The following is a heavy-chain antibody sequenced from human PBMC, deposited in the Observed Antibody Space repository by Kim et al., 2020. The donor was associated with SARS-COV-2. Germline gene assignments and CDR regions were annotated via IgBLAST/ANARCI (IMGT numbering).Heavy chain of an antibody. Sequence: KGRFTISRDDSKNTLYLQMNSLKTEDTAVYYCTTDPMTTVTKAVWNWFDPWGQGTLVTVSS. J-gene: IGHJ5*02. D-gene: IGHD4-17*01. V-gene: IGHV3-15*01. CDR3: TTDPMTTVTKAVWNWFDP.